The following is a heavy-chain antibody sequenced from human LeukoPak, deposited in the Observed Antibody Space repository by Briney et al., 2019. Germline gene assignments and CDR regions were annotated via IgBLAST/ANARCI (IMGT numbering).Heavy chain of an antibody. J-gene: IGHJ4*02. CDR2: IIPIFGTA. CDR3: ATLTPWSGDDGGDLDY. V-gene: IGHV1-69*05. CDR1: GGTFSSYA. D-gene: IGHD3-3*01. Sequence: ASVKVSCKASGGTFSSYAISWVRRAPGQGLEWMGGIIPIFGTANYAQKFQGRVTITTDESTSTAYMELSSLRSEDTAVYYCATLTPWSGDDGGDLDYWGQGTLVTVSS.